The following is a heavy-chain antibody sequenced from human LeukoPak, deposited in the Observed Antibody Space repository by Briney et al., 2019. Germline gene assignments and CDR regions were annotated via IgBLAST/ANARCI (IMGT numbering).Heavy chain of an antibody. CDR2: IYYSGST. CDR3: ARTTIFGVVIRFDY. V-gene: IGHV4-59*08. J-gene: IGHJ4*02. CDR1: GGSISTYY. Sequence: SETLSLTCTVSGGSISTYYWSWIRQPPGKGLEWIGYIYYSGSTNYNPSLKSRVTISVDTSKNQFSLKLTSVTAADTAVYYCARTTIFGVVIRFDYWGQGTLVTVSS. D-gene: IGHD3-3*01.